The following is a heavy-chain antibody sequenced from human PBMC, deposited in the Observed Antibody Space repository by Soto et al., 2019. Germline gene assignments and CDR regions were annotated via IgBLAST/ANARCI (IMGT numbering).Heavy chain of an antibody. D-gene: IGHD2-2*01. V-gene: IGHV3-21*01. CDR3: ATSYCSSTSCYESY. CDR1: GFTFSSYS. Sequence: EVQLVESGGGLVKPGGSLRLSCAASGFTFSSYSMNWVRQAPGKGLEWVSSISSSSSYIYYADSVKGRFTISRDNAKNSLYLQMNSLRAEDTAVCYCATSYCSSTSCYESYWGQGTLVTVSS. J-gene: IGHJ4*02. CDR2: ISSSSSYI.